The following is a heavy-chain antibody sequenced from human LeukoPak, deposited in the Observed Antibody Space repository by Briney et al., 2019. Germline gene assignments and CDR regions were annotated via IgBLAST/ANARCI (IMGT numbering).Heavy chain of an antibody. J-gene: IGHJ4*02. D-gene: IGHD6-13*01. CDR3: ARDQGIAAAGTDY. V-gene: IGHV3-33*01. Sequence: GRSLRLSCAASGFTFSNYGMYWVRQAPGKGLEWVAVIWYDGSNKYYADSVKGRFTISRDNSKNTLYLQMNSLRAEDTAVYYCARDQGIAAAGTDYWGQGTLVTVSS. CDR2: IWYDGSNK. CDR1: GFTFSNYG.